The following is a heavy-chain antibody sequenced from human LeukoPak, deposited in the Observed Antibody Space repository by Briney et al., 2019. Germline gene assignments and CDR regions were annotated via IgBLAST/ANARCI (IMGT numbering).Heavy chain of an antibody. CDR1: GFTFSSYA. V-gene: IGHV3-30-3*01. D-gene: IGHD1-26*01. CDR3: ASTPPRVEKWELPLTD. J-gene: IGHJ4*02. Sequence: AGSLRLSCAASGFTFSSYAMHWVRQAPGKGLEWVAVISYDGSNKYYADSVKGRFTISRDNSKNTPYLQMNSLRAEDTAVYYCASTPPRVEKWELPLTDWGQGTLVTVSS. CDR2: ISYDGSNK.